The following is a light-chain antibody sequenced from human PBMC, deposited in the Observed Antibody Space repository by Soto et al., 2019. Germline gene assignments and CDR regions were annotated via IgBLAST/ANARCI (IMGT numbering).Light chain of an antibody. Sequence: DIVMTQSPATLSVSPGERATLSCRASESVSNNLAWYQQKPGQAPRLLFYAASTRATGVPARFSGSGSGTDFTLSISTLQSEDFAGYYCQQYNNGPSMTFGQGTRLEIK. CDR1: ESVSNN. CDR3: QQYNNGPSMT. CDR2: AAS. V-gene: IGKV3-15*01. J-gene: IGKJ5*01.